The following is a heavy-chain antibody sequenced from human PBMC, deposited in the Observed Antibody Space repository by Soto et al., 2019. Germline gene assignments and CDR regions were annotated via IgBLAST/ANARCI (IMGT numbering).Heavy chain of an antibody. J-gene: IGHJ4*02. Sequence: QVQLVQSGAEVKSAGSSVKVSCKASGDTFNFYSINWVRQAPGLGLEWVGGVNPILSMSNYAQRFQGRVTMTEHKSTGTAYMELRSLRSEDTAIYYCASNYGSGYRAFDSWGQGALVTVSS. V-gene: IGHV1-69*02. CDR1: GDTFNFYS. CDR3: ASNYGSGYRAFDS. CDR2: VNPILSMS. D-gene: IGHD3-10*01.